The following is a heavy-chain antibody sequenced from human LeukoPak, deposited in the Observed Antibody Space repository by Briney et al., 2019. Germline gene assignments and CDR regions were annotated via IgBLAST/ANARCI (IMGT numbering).Heavy chain of an antibody. CDR3: AREGDKYGDYPFDY. CDR1: GGSISSSSYY. CDR2: IYYSGST. D-gene: IGHD4-17*01. V-gene: IGHV4-39*07. Sequence: SETLSLTCTVSGGSISSSSYYWGWIRQPPGKGLEWIGSIYYSGSTYYNPSLKSRVTISVDTSKNQFSLKLSSVTAADTAVYYCAREGDKYGDYPFDYWGQGTLVTVSS. J-gene: IGHJ4*02.